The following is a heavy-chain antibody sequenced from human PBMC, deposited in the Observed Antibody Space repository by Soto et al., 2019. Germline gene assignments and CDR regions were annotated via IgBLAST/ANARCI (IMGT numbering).Heavy chain of an antibody. V-gene: IGHV3-23*01. J-gene: IGHJ2*01. CDR2: ISVSGGIT. D-gene: IGHD3-3*01. CDR3: AKDRRAPMYYDFFFCQSEDGIRYSVPVSAFRLNRSSDL. Sequence: GKGLEWVTAISVSGGITYYADSVKGRFTISRDNSKNTLYLQMNSLRAEDTAVYYCAKDRRAPMYYDFFFCQSEDGIRYSVPVSAFRLNRSSDL.